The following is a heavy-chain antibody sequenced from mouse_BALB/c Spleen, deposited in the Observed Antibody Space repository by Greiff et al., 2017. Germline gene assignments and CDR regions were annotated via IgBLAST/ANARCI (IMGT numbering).Heavy chain of an antibody. CDR2: INPSTGYT. CDR1: GYTFTSYW. V-gene: IGHV1-7*01. Sequence: VQLQQSGAELAKPGASVKMSCKASGYTFTSYWMHWVKQRPGQGLEWIGYINPSTGYTEYNQKFKDKATLTADKSSSTAYMQLSSLTSEDSAVYYCARRGHDPYYYAMDYWGQGTSVTVSS. CDR3: ARRGHDPYYYAMDY. D-gene: IGHD3-3*01. J-gene: IGHJ4*01.